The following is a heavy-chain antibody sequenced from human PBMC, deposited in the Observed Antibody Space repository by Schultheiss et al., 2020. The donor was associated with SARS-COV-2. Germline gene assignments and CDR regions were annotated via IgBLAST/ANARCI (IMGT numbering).Heavy chain of an antibody. CDR3: AREGPDYGDYFSFGMDV. J-gene: IGHJ6*02. V-gene: IGHV3-48*04. CDR2: MTSFGGTV. D-gene: IGHD4-17*01. CDR1: GFTFSSYA. Sequence: GESLKISCAASGFTFSSYAMHWVRQAPGKGLEWVAYMTSFGGTVSYADSVRGRFTISRDNVKKSLYLQMNSLRAEDTAVYYCAREGPDYGDYFSFGMDVWGQGTAVTVSS.